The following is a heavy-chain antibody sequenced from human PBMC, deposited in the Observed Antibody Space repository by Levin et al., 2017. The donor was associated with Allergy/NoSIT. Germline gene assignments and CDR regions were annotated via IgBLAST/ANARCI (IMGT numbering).Heavy chain of an antibody. CDR3: ATVGGLFCSCVSCSYSFHC. CDR2: IYRSGDT. D-gene: IGHD2-15*01. Sequence: SETLSLTCAVSGGSISTDNWWSCIRQPPGKGLEWIGEIYRSGDTNHNPSLRSRVTMSVDKSKNHFSLKMSSVTAADTAVYYCATVGGLFCSCVSCSYSFHCWGVGALVTVSS. V-gene: IGHV4-4*02. J-gene: IGHJ4*02. CDR1: GGSISTDNW.